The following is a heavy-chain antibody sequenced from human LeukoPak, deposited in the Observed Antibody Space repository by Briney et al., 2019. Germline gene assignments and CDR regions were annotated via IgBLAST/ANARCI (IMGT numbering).Heavy chain of an antibody. D-gene: IGHD3-9*01. J-gene: IGHJ3*02. V-gene: IGHV4-59*11. CDR2: IYYSGST. CDR3: ARRPYDILTGPRMVDAFDI. Sequence: SETLSLTCTVSGGSISSHYWSWIRQPPGKGLEWIGYIYYSGSTNYNPSLKSRVTISVDTSKNQFSLKLSSVTAADTAVYYCARRPYDILTGPRMVDAFDIWGQGTMVTVSS. CDR1: GGSISSHY.